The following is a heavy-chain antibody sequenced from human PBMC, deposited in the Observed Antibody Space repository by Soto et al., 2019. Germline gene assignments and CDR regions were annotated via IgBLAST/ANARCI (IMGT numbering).Heavy chain of an antibody. Sequence: GGSLRLSCTASGFTFGDYAMSWFRQAPGKGLEWVGFIRSKAYGGTTEYAASVKGRFTISRDDSKSIAYLQMNSLKTEDTAVYYCTGFVIVPAAILHYYGMDVWGQGTTATVAS. CDR3: TGFVIVPAAILHYYGMDV. D-gene: IGHD2-2*02. V-gene: IGHV3-49*03. CDR2: IRSKAYGGTT. J-gene: IGHJ6*01. CDR1: GFTFGDYA.